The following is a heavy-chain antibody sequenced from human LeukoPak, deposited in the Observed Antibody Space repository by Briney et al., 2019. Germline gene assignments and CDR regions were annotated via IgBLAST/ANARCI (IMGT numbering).Heavy chain of an antibody. CDR3: LELASI. CDR1: GFTFSSYW. Sequence: HPGRSLRLSCAASGFTFSSYWMHWVRQVPGKGLVWVSRINTDASITTYADSVKGRFTISRDNAKNTVYLQMNSLRAEDTAVYYCLELASIWGQGTPVTVSS. V-gene: IGHV3-74*01. CDR2: INTDASIT. J-gene: IGHJ4*02. D-gene: IGHD3-10*01.